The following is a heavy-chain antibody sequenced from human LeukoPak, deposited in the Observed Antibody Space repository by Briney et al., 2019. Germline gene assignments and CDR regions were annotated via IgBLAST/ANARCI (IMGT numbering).Heavy chain of an antibody. CDR2: IYHSGST. J-gene: IGHJ6*04. D-gene: IGHD2-2*02. CDR1: GGSISSGSYY. V-gene: IGHV4-61*02. CDR3: RGFRQLLYFRGVMDV. Sequence: PSQTLSLTCTVSGGSISSGSYYWSWIRQPAGKGLEWIGSIYHSGSTYYNPSLKSRVTISVDTSKNQFSLKLSSVTAADTAVYYCRGFRQLLYFRGVMDVWGKGTTVTVSS.